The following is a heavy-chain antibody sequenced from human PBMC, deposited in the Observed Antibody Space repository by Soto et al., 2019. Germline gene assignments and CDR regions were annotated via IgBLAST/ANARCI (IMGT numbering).Heavy chain of an antibody. CDR3: AKGSLYSSSWYGLGYYGMDV. J-gene: IGHJ6*02. D-gene: IGHD6-13*01. Sequence: LRLSNAASGFTVSRSAMSWVRQAPGKGMEWVSAISGSGGSTYYADSVKGRFTISRDNSKNALYLQMNSLRAEDTAVYYCAKGSLYSSSWYGLGYYGMDVWGQGTTVTVS. V-gene: IGHV3-23*01. CDR1: GFTVSRSA. CDR2: ISGSGGST.